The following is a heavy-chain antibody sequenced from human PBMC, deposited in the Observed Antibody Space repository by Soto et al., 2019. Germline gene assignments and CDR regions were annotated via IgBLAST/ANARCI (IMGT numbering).Heavy chain of an antibody. D-gene: IGHD1-26*01. J-gene: IGHJ4*02. CDR1: GGTFISYA. Sequence: QVQLVQSGAEVKKPGSSVKVSCKASGGTFISYAISWVRQAPGRGLEWMGGIIPVFGTANYTQKFQGRVTITADESTSTAYMELSSLRSEDTALYYCARGRVTTYLAACDYWGQGTLVSVYS. CDR2: IIPVFGTA. CDR3: ARGRVTTYLAACDY. V-gene: IGHV1-69*01.